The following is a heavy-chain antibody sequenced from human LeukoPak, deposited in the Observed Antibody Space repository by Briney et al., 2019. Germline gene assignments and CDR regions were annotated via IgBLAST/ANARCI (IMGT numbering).Heavy chain of an antibody. J-gene: IGHJ6*03. CDR3: ARRVAVAGLYYYYYYMDV. CDR1: GGSISSSSCY. CDR2: IYYSGST. V-gene: IGHV4-39*01. Sequence: SETLSLTCTVSGGSISSSSCYWGWIRQPPGKGLEWIGSIYYSGSTYYNPSLKSRVTISVDTSKNQFSLKLSSVTAADTAVYYCARRVAVAGLYYYYYYMDVWGKGTTVTISS. D-gene: IGHD6-19*01.